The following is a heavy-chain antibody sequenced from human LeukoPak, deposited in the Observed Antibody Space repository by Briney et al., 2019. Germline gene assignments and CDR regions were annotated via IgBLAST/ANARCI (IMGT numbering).Heavy chain of an antibody. CDR1: GGSISSSSYY. D-gene: IGHD3-16*01. CDR2: LYYSGSP. J-gene: IGHJ4*02. Sequence: SETLSLTCTVSGGSISSSSYYWGWIRQPPGKGLEWIGYLYYSGSPNYNPSLKSRVTISVDTSKNQFSLKLSSVTAADTAVYYCARGGPEGYFDYWGQGTLVTVSS. CDR3: ARGGPEGYFDY. V-gene: IGHV4-61*05.